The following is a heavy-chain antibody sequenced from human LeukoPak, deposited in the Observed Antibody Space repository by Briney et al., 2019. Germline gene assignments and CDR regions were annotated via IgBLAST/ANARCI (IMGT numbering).Heavy chain of an antibody. Sequence: GGSLRLSCAASGFTLSSYSMNWVRQAPGKGLEWVSSISSSSRYIYYADSVKGRFTISRDNAKNSLYLQINSLRAEDTAVYYCARLSTAGAEVDYWGQGTLVTVSS. CDR3: ARLSTAGAEVDY. CDR2: ISSSSRYI. J-gene: IGHJ4*02. V-gene: IGHV3-21*01. D-gene: IGHD6-13*01. CDR1: GFTLSSYS.